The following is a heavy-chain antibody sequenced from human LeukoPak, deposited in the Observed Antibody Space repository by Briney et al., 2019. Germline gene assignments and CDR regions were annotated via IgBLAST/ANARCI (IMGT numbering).Heavy chain of an antibody. CDR1: GFTFSSNY. Sequence: GGSLRLSCAASGFTFSSNYMSWVRQAPGKGLEWVSVIYSGGSTYYADSVKGRFTISGDNSKNTLYLQMNSLRAEDTAVYYCATDGSSGYFVYWGQGTLVTVSS. V-gene: IGHV3-53*01. J-gene: IGHJ4*02. CDR2: IYSGGST. CDR3: ATDGSSGYFVY. D-gene: IGHD3-22*01.